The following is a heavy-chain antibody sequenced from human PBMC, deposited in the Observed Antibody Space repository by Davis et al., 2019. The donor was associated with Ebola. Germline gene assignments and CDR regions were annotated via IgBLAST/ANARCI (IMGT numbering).Heavy chain of an antibody. D-gene: IGHD3-22*01. CDR2: ISYDGSNK. Sequence: PGGSLRLSCAASGFTFSSYAMHWVRQAPVKGLEWVAVISYDGSNKYYADSVKGRFTISRDNSKNTLYLQMNSLRPEDTAVYYCARGLKIADGLSRDYYYYMDVWGKGTTVTVSS. CDR1: GFTFSSYA. J-gene: IGHJ6*03. V-gene: IGHV3-30-3*01. CDR3: ARGLKIADGLSRDYYYYMDV.